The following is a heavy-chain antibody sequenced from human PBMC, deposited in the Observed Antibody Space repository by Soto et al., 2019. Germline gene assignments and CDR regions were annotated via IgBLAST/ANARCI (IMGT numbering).Heavy chain of an antibody. D-gene: IGHD3-3*01. V-gene: IGHV3-23*01. CDR2: ISGSGGDT. CDR3: AKLDFGTLYNTGLDS. Sequence: EVQLLESGGGLVQPGGSLRLSCSASGFTFTSYAMSWVRQAPGKGLEWVSGISGSGGDTKSADSVKGRFTISRDNFKNMLYLQMTSLRAEDTAVYYCAKLDFGTLYNTGLDSWGQGTLVTVSS. CDR1: GFTFTSYA. J-gene: IGHJ4*02.